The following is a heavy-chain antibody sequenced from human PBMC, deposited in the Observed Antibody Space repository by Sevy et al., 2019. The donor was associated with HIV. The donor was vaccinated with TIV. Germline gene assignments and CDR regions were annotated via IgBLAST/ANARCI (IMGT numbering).Heavy chain of an antibody. J-gene: IGHJ4*02. CDR1: GFSFSDPY. Sequence: GGSLRLSCAASGFSFSDPYMSWVRQAPGKGLEWIAYISGSGNIIYYADSVRGRFSISRDNAKKSLYLQMNSLRAEDTAVYFCAKKGYSSGIFYYFDYWGQGTLVTVSS. D-gene: IGHD5-18*01. CDR3: AKKGYSSGIFYYFDY. V-gene: IGHV3-11*01. CDR2: ISGSGNII.